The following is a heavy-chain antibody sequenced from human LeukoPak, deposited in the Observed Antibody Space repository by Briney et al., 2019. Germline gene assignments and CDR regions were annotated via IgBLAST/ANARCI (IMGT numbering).Heavy chain of an antibody. J-gene: IGHJ5*02. V-gene: IGHV3-7*03. CDR3: VRAVVVAASYRFDP. Sequence: GGSLRLSCTASGFTFSHYWTSWVRQAPGKGLEWVANIKQDGSEMHYVDSVKGRSTISRDNANNSLYLQMNSLRAEDTAVYYCVRAVVVAASYRFDPWGQGTLVTVSS. CDR2: IKQDGSEM. CDR1: GFTFSHYW. D-gene: IGHD2-15*01.